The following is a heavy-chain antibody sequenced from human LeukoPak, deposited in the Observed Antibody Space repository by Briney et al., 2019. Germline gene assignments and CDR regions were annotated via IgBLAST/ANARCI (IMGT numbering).Heavy chain of an antibody. CDR2: IYYSGNT. CDR3: TRRSYGSSLVY. Sequence: PSETLSLTCTVSGGSISSGNCSWGWIRQPPGKGLEWIGNIYYSGNTYYNSSPKSRVTIFVDMSKNQLSLKLTSVTAADTAVYYCTRRSYGSSLVYWGQGTLVTVSS. V-gene: IGHV4-39*01. CDR1: GGSISSGNCS. D-gene: IGHD6-13*01. J-gene: IGHJ4*02.